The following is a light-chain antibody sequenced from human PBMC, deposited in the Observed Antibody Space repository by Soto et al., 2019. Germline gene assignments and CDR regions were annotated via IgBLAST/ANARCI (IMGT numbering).Light chain of an antibody. Sequence: QSALTQPPSASGTPGQRVTSSCSGSSSNIGTNTVNWYQHLPGTAPKLLMYSNNQRPSGVPDRFSGSKSGTSASLAISGLQSEDEADYYCEAWDGSLNGRVFGTGTKVTVL. CDR2: SNN. CDR1: SSNIGTNT. J-gene: IGLJ1*01. V-gene: IGLV1-44*01. CDR3: EAWDGSLNGRV.